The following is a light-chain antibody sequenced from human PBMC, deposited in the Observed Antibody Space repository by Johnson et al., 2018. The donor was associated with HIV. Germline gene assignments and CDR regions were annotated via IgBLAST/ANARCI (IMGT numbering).Light chain of an antibody. V-gene: IGLV1-51*01. J-gene: IGLJ1*01. CDR2: DNN. Sequence: QSVLTQPTSVSAAPGQKVTISCSGSSSNIGNNYVSWYQQLPGTAPKLLIYDNNKRPSGIPDRFSGSKSGTSATLGITGLQTGDEADYYCGTWDSSLSAYVFGTGSNVTVL. CDR1: SSNIGNNY. CDR3: GTWDSSLSAYV.